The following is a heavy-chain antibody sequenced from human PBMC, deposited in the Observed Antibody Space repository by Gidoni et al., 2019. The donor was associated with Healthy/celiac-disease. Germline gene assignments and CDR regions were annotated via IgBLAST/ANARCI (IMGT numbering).Heavy chain of an antibody. CDR2: INHSGST. CDR1: GGSFIGYY. CDR3: ARGRYCSGGSCYSSYFQH. Sequence: QVQLQQWGAGLLKPSETLSLTCAVYGGSFIGYYWSWIRQPPGKGLEWIGEINHSGSTNYNPSLKSRVTISVDTSKNQFSLKLSSVTAADTAVYYCARGRYCSGGSCYSSYFQHWGQGTLVTVSS. J-gene: IGHJ1*01. D-gene: IGHD2-15*01. V-gene: IGHV4-34*01.